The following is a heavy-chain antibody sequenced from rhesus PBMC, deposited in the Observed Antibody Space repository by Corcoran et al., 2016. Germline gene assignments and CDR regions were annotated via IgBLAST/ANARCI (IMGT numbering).Heavy chain of an antibody. D-gene: IGHD3-16*01. Sequence: QLQLQESGPGLVKPSETLSVTCAVSGGSISSGYDWSWIRQPPGKGLEWIGFIYGSSGRTNYNPSRKNRVTNSKDTSKNQFSLKLSSATAADTAVYYCARGYYSGSLNRGYFDLWVPGTPITISS. CDR3: ARGYYSGSLNRGYFDL. CDR1: GGSISSGYD. J-gene: IGHJ2*01. V-gene: IGHV4-76*01. CDR2: IYGSSGRT.